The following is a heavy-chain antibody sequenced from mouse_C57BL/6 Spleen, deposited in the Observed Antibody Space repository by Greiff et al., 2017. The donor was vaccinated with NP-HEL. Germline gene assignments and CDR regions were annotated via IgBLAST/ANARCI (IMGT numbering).Heavy chain of an antibody. Sequence: QVQLQQPGAELVKPGASVKMSCKASGYTFTSYWITWVKQRPGQGLEWIGDIYPGSGSTNYNEKFKSKATLTVDTSSSTAYMQLSSLPSEDSAVYYCARCDYYAMDYWGQRTSVTVSS. CDR2: IYPGSGST. J-gene: IGHJ4*01. V-gene: IGHV1-55*01. CDR1: GYTFTSYW. CDR3: ARCDYYAMDY.